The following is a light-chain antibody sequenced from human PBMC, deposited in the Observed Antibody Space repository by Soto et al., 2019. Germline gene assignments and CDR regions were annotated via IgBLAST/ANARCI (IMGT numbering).Light chain of an antibody. V-gene: IGKV3-20*01. J-gene: IGKJ1*01. Sequence: EIVLTQSPGTLSLSPGESVILSCRASQSVSGTYLAWYQQRPGQAPRLLMYGISSRATGIPDRFSGSGSGTDFTLTISRLEPEDFAVYFWQQYGNLPWTFGQGTKVEIK. CDR3: QQYGNLPWT. CDR2: GIS. CDR1: QSVSGTY.